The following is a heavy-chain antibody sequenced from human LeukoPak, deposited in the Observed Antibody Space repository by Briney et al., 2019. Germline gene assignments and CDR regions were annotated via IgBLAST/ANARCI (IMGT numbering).Heavy chain of an antibody. Sequence: APVKVSCKASGYTFTGYYMHWVRQAPGQGLEWMGWINPDSGGANYAQRFQGRVTMTRDTSISTAYMELSRLRSDDTAVYYCARDLGFRGYSSDWSSGWGQGTLVTVSS. D-gene: IGHD6-19*01. CDR3: ARDLGFRGYSSDWSSG. CDR1: GYTFTGYY. CDR2: INPDSGGA. V-gene: IGHV1-2*02. J-gene: IGHJ4*02.